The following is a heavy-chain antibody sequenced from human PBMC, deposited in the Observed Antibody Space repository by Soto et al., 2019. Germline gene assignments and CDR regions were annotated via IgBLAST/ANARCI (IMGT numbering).Heavy chain of an antibody. CDR3: ARGRGLAARPQHLDY. CDR1: GFMFTGYA. J-gene: IGHJ4*02. CDR2: RSYDGSDK. V-gene: IGHV3-30-3*01. Sequence: QVQLVESGGGVVQPGRSLRLSCEASGFMFTGYAMHWVRQAPGKGLGWVAVRSYDGSDKFYRASVKGRFTISRDISKNTLFLEMTSLRPEDTALYFCARGRGLAARPQHLDYWGQGTLVTVSS. D-gene: IGHD6-6*01.